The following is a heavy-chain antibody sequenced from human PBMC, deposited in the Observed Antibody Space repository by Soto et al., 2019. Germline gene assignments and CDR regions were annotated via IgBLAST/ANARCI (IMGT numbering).Heavy chain of an antibody. CDR2: MYYTGTT. Sequence: PSETLSLTCTVSGGSVSNGDYYWTWIRQTPGKGLEWIGYMYYTGTTSYNPSLRGRVTISRDTSKNQFSLKLTSVTDADTAVYFCARGGIYDFWSGLFDWGQGXRVTVYS. CDR1: GGSVSNGDYY. J-gene: IGHJ4*02. V-gene: IGHV4-30-4*01. D-gene: IGHD3-3*01. CDR3: ARGGIYDFWSGLFD.